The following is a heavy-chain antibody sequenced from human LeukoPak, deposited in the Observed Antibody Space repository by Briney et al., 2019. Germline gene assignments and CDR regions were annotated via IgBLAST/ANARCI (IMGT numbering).Heavy chain of an antibody. CDR1: GGTFNNSA. J-gene: IGHJ5*02. CDR2: IMPLFGTA. D-gene: IGHD4-17*01. CDR3: ARDVHGDYGSGWFDP. V-gene: IGHV1-69*05. Sequence: SVKVSCKTSGGTFNNSAISWVRQAPGQGLEWLGGIMPLFGTAGYAQKFQGRVTITKDESTRTVYLELTSLTSDDTAVFYCARDVHGDYGSGWFDPWGQGTLVSVSS.